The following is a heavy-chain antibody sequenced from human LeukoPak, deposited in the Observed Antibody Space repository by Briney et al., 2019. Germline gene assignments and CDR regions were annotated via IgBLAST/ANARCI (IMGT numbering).Heavy chain of an antibody. CDR1: GYTFTRYY. CDR3: ARGARYCSGGYCYSPWFDP. J-gene: IGHJ5*02. D-gene: IGHD2-15*01. CDR2: INPNSGGT. Sequence: ASVKVSCKASGYTFTRYYMHWVRQAPGQGLEWMGWINPNSGGTNYAQKFQGRVTMTRDTSISTAYMELSRLRSDDTAVYYCARGARYCSGGYCYSPWFDPWGQGTLVTVSS. V-gene: IGHV1-2*02.